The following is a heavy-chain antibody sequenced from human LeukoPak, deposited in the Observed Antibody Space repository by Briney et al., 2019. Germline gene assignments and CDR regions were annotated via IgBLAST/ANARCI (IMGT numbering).Heavy chain of an antibody. CDR2: IIPMFGST. CDR3: ARGDSVPLGGGNLLRVLYFHD. D-gene: IGHD4-23*01. V-gene: IGHV1-69*13. Sequence: GASVKVSCKASGGSFTNCPFHWVRQAPGQGLEWMGGIIPMFGSTDYAQKFQGRLTITADESTTTAYLELTSLRSEDTAAYYCARGDSVPLGGGNLLRVLYFHDWGQGTLVAVSS. CDR1: GGSFTNCP. J-gene: IGHJ1*01.